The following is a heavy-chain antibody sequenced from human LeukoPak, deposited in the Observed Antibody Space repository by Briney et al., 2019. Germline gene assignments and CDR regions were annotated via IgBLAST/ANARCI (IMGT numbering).Heavy chain of an antibody. V-gene: IGHV4-39*01. CDR1: GGSISSSSYY. CDR3: ARLSSSGWYRYFDY. D-gene: IGHD6-19*01. J-gene: IGHJ4*02. CDR2: IYYSGST. Sequence: PSQTLSLTCTVSGGSISSSSYYWGWIRQPPGKGLEWIGSIYYSGSTYYNPSLKSRVTISVDTSKNQFSLKLSSVTAADTAVYYCARLSSSGWYRYFDYWGQGTLVTVSS.